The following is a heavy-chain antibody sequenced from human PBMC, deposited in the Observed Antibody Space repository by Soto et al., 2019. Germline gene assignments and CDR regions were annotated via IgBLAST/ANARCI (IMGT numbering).Heavy chain of an antibody. J-gene: IGHJ4*02. CDR3: ARGEYRYGQYCFDS. V-gene: IGHV1-2*02. CDR2: ISPVSGDT. Sequence: ASVKVSGEASGYTFTGYYIHWVRQAPGEGLEWMGWISPVSGDTTYAQKFQGRVTMTRDTSISTAYMELIRLTSDGTAVYSCARGEYRYGQYCFDSWGQGTLVTVSS. CDR1: GYTFTGYY. D-gene: IGHD5-18*01.